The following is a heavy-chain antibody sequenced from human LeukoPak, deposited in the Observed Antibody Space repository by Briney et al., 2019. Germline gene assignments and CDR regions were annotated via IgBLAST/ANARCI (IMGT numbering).Heavy chain of an antibody. CDR3: ARDPGDNNWYNFDS. J-gene: IGHJ4*02. V-gene: IGHV4-59*11. CDR2: IHGSGST. D-gene: IGHD1-1*01. CDR1: GGSFSGHH. Sequence: SETLSITCTVSGGSFSGHHWNWIRQPRGKGLEYVANIHGSGSTNYNPSLQSRVTISLDTSKKQFSLNLRSVTAADTAVYYCARDPGDNNWYNFDSWGQGTLVTVSS.